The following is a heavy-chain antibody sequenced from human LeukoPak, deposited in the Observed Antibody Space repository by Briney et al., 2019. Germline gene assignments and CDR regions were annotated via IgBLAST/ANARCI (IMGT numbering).Heavy chain of an antibody. J-gene: IGHJ6*03. D-gene: IGHD2-2*01. CDR1: GFTFSSFG. CDR2: IRFDGNNE. Sequence: GGSLRLSCAASGFTFSSFGMHWVRQIPGKGLEWLAFIRFDGNNEYYADSVKGRFIISRDNSKSTLYLQLNSLRAEDTAVFYCAQDRRVGYCTSTSCHYYYYMDVWGKGTPVTISS. V-gene: IGHV3-30*02. CDR3: AQDRRVGYCTSTSCHYYYYMDV.